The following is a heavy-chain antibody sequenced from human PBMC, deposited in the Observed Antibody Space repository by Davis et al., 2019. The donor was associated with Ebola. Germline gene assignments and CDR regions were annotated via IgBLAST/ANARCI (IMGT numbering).Heavy chain of an antibody. CDR3: ARGTRTFDI. CDR2: MNPKSGNT. CDR1: GYTFISYD. Sequence: ASVKVSCKASGYTFISYDINWVRQAPGQGLEWMGWMNPKSGNTGYAQKFQARISMTRDTSISTAYMELNSLRSEDTAVYYCARGTRTFDIWGQGTMVTVSS. J-gene: IGHJ3*02. V-gene: IGHV1-8*01.